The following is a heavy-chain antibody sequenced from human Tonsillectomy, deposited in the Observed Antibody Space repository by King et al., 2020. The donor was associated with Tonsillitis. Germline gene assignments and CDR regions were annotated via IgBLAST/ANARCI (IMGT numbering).Heavy chain of an antibody. CDR3: ARGPNSSGWYELDCCDY. Sequence: VQLVESGGGLVQPGGSLRLSCAASGFTFSTHSMNWVRQAPGKGLEWISYISGSSSTIFYADSVKGRFTISRDNAKNSLYLQMNSLRAEDTAVYFCARGPNSSGWYELDCCDYWGQGTLVTVSS. V-gene: IGHV3-48*04. D-gene: IGHD6-13*01. CDR1: GFTFSTHS. J-gene: IGHJ4*02. CDR2: ISGSSSTI.